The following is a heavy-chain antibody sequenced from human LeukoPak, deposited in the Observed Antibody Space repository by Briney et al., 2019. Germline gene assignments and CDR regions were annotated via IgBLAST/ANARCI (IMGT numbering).Heavy chain of an antibody. CDR2: IYTSGST. Sequence: SETLSLTCTVSGGSISSYCWSWIRQPAGKGLEWIGRIYTSGSTNYNPSLKSRVTISVDTSKNQFSLKLSSVTAADTAVYYCARDSRYGDYWYFDLWGRGTLVTVSS. D-gene: IGHD4-17*01. CDR3: ARDSRYGDYWYFDL. V-gene: IGHV4-4*07. J-gene: IGHJ2*01. CDR1: GGSISSYC.